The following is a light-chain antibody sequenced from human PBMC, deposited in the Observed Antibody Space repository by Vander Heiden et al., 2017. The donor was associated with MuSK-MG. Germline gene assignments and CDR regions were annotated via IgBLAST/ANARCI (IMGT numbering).Light chain of an antibody. CDR3: QHSDSTPWT. CDR2: AAS. V-gene: IGKV1-39*01. CDR1: QSISTY. Sequence: EIKMTQSQSSLFASVGDRVTITCRASQSISTYLNWYQQKPGKAPKLLIYAASSLQSGVPSSFSGSGSGTDFNLTISRLQPEDFATYYCQHSDSTPWTFGQGTEVEIK. J-gene: IGKJ1*01.